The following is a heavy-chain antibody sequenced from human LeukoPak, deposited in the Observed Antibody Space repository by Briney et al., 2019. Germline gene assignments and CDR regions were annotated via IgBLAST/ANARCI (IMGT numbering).Heavy chain of an antibody. J-gene: IGHJ4*02. CDR3: AREDFYYFDSSGYYLY. Sequence: SETLSLTCTVSGGSISSDDYYWSWIRQPPGKGLEWIGYIYYSGSTYYNPSLKSRVAMSVDMSKNQFSLKLSSVTVADTAVYYCAREDFYYFDSSGYYLYRGQGTLATVSS. CDR1: GGSISSDDYY. D-gene: IGHD3-22*01. V-gene: IGHV4-30-4*01. CDR2: IYYSGST.